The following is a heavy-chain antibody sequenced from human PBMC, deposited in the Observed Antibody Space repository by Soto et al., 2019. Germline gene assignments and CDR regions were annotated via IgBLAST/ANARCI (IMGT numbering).Heavy chain of an antibody. D-gene: IGHD1-26*01. Sequence: QVQLQESGPGLVRPSETLSLTCTVSSGSITIGSIYWSWIRQPPGKGLEWIGYIYHNGRTTYNPSLKSRVTISLDTSKNLFSLDVYSVTTADTAVYYCATRSMPCGFTDNWGQGALVTVSS. J-gene: IGHJ4*02. CDR2: IYHNGRT. CDR3: ATRSMPCGFTDN. CDR1: SGSITIGSIY. V-gene: IGHV4-61*01.